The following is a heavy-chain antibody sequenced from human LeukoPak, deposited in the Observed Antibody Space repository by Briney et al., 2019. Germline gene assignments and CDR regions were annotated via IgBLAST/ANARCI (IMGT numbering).Heavy chain of an antibody. Sequence: SGTLSLTCAVSGGSISSSNWWGWIRQPPGKGLEWIGKIYHSGNTNYNPSLKSRLTISVDTSKNQFSLKLSSVTAADTAVYYCARLRFDYYDSSGYYFFRLVSNNWFDPWGQGTLVTVSS. V-gene: IGHV4-4*02. CDR2: IYHSGNT. J-gene: IGHJ5*02. CDR3: ARLRFDYYDSSGYYFFRLVSNNWFDP. D-gene: IGHD3-22*01. CDR1: GGSISSSNW.